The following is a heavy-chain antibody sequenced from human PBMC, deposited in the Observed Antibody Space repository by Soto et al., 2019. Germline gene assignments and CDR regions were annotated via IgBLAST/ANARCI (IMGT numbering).Heavy chain of an antibody. CDR3: AKSFSSNWYDYFNS. V-gene: IGHV3-23*01. Sequence: EVDLLESGGGLVQPGGSLRLSCVASGFGLIDFAMSWVRQAPEKGLQWVSAISGSGSDTYYADSVKGRFTISRDTSKNTLYLQMNSLRAEDTALYYCAKSFSSNWYDYFNSWGQGSLVTVSS. D-gene: IGHD6-13*01. J-gene: IGHJ4*02. CDR1: GFGLIDFA. CDR2: ISGSGSDT.